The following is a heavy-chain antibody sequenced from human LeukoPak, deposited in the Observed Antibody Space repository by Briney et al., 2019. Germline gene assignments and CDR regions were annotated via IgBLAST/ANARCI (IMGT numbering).Heavy chain of an antibody. CDR3: ARGGYRTQYCSGGSCYSRPFGY. J-gene: IGHJ4*02. CDR1: GGSFSGYY. D-gene: IGHD2-15*01. V-gene: IGHV4-34*01. Sequence: SETLSLTCAVYGGSFSGYYWSWIRQPPGKGLEWIGEINHSGSTNYNPSLKSRVTISVDTSKNQFSLKLSSVTAADTAVYYCARGGYRTQYCSGGSCYSRPFGYWGQGTLVTVSS. CDR2: INHSGST.